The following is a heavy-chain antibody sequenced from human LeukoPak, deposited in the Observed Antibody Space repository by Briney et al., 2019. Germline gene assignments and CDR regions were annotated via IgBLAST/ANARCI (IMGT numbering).Heavy chain of an antibody. CDR2: VNPSGYT. CDR3: ARMTTGHDY. V-gene: IGHV4-34*01. D-gene: IGHD4-17*01. J-gene: IGHJ4*02. Sequence: SETLSLTCGVAGTSFSSYYWSWIRQPPGKGLEWIGEVNPSGYTNMDPSLKSRVPISVDTSKNQFSLRMSTVTAADTAVYFCARMTTGHDYWGEGALVTVSS. CDR1: GTSFSSYY.